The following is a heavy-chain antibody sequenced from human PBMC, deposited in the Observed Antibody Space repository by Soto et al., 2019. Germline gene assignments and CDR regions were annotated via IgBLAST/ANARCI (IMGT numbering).Heavy chain of an antibody. J-gene: IGHJ4*02. CDR1: GGSISSYY. D-gene: IGHD6-19*01. CDR3: ARAIGYTGSGWYGLDY. V-gene: IGHV4-59*01. CDR2: IYYSGST. Sequence: SETLSLTCTFSGGSISSYYWSWIRQPPGKGLEWIGYIYYSGSTNYNPSLKSRVTISVDTSKNQFSLKLSSVTAADTAVYYCARAIGYTGSGWYGLDYWGQGTLVTVSS.